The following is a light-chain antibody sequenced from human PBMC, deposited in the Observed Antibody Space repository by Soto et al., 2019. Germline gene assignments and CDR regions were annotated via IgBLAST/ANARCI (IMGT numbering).Light chain of an antibody. CDR3: QQRSNWPPIT. CDR1: QSVKTF. CDR2: DAS. J-gene: IGKJ5*01. V-gene: IGKV3-11*01. Sequence: IIFTESPASPSLSPRERAALACRASQSVKTFLVWYQQRPGQAPRLLIHDASHRAAGIPARFSGSGFGTDFTLTISSLEPEDAAVYYCQQRSNWPPITFGQGTRLEIK.